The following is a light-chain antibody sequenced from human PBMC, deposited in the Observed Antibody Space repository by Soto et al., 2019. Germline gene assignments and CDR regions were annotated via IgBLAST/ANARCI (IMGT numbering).Light chain of an antibody. J-gene: IGKJ1*01. CDR3: QQYADWPTT. CDR1: QSVGAT. V-gene: IGKV3-15*01. CDR2: GAS. Sequence: EIVMTQSPVTLSVFPWERATLSCRASQSVGATVAWYHQRPGQAPRLLISGASTRATGVPARVSASGSGTAFTLTITRLQSDDFGVYYCQQYADWPTTFGQGTRVEIK.